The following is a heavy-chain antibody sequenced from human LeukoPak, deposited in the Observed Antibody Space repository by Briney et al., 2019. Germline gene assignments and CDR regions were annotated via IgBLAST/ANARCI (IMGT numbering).Heavy chain of an antibody. J-gene: IGHJ4*02. CDR3: ARDRGGNSIVGATPPMYY. CDR1: GYTFTSYG. CDR2: ISAYNGNT. Sequence: ASVKVSCKASGYTFTSYGISWVRQAPGQGLEWMGWISAYNGNTNYAQKLQGRVTMTTDTSTSTAYMELRSLRSDDTAVYYCARDRGGNSIVGATPPMYYWGQGTLVTVSS. V-gene: IGHV1-18*01. D-gene: IGHD1-26*01.